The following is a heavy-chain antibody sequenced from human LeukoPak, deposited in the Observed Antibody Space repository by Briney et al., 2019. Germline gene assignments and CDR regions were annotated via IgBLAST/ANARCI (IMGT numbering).Heavy chain of an antibody. CDR2: FDPEDGET. Sequence: GASVKVSCKVSGYTLTELSMHWVRQAPGKGLEWMGGFDPEDGETIYAPKFQGRVTMTEDTSTDTAYMELSSLRSEDTAVYYCATGYYYDSSGYPHVPFDYWGQGTLVTVSS. J-gene: IGHJ4*02. CDR1: GYTLTELS. V-gene: IGHV1-24*01. D-gene: IGHD3-22*01. CDR3: ATGYYYDSSGYPHVPFDY.